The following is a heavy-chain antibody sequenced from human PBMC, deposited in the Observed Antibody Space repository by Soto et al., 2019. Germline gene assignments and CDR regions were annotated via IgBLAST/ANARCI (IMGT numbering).Heavy chain of an antibody. CDR1: GYTFTSYG. CDR3: ARDCSGGSCYSGANKGFDP. J-gene: IGHJ5*02. V-gene: IGHV1-18*01. CDR2: ISAYNGNT. D-gene: IGHD2-15*01. Sequence: ASVKVSCKASGYTFTSYGISWVRQAPGQGLEWMGWISAYNGNTNYAQKLQGRVTMTTDKSTSTAYMELSSLRSEDTAVYYCARDCSGGSCYSGANKGFDPWGQGTLVTVSS.